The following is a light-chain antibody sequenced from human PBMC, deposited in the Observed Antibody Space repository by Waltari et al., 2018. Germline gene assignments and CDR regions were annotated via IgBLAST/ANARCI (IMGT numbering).Light chain of an antibody. Sequence: DIEMTQSPPTLSASVGDRVTISCRASRNIREWLAWYRQRPGTAPELLLSKASVLETGVSSMVSGRASAAEFTLTISSLQPDDVATYYCQQYYTSSQTFGHGTKVEIK. CDR2: KAS. J-gene: IGKJ1*01. CDR1: RNIREW. V-gene: IGKV1-5*03. CDR3: QQYYTSSQT.